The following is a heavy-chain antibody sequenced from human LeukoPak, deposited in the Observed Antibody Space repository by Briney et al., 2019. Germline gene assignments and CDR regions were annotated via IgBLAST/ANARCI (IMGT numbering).Heavy chain of an antibody. CDR1: GGSFSGYY. V-gene: IGHV4-34*01. Sequence: SETLSLTCAVYGGSFSGYYWSWIRQPPGKGLEWIGEINHSGSTNYNPSLKSRVTISVDTSKNQSSLKLSSVTAADTAVYYCARVLHGYYFYWGQGTLVTVSS. D-gene: IGHD3-22*01. J-gene: IGHJ4*02. CDR2: INHSGST. CDR3: ARVLHGYYFY.